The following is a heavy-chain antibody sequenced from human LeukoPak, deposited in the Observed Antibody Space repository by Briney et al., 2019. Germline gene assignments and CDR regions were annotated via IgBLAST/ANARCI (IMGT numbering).Heavy chain of an antibody. Sequence: GASVKVSCKASGYTFTSYGISWVRQAPGQGLEWMGWISAYSGNTNYAQKLQGRVTMTTDTSTSTGYMEPRSLRSDDTAVYYCARRAAVAGPLYYFDYWGQGTLVTVSS. V-gene: IGHV1-18*01. CDR2: ISAYSGNT. CDR3: ARRAAVAGPLYYFDY. J-gene: IGHJ4*02. D-gene: IGHD6-19*01. CDR1: GYTFTSYG.